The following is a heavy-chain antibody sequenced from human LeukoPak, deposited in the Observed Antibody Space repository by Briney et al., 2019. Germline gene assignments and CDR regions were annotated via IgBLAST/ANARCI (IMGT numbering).Heavy chain of an antibody. Sequence: ASVKVSCKASGGTFSSYAISWVRQAPGQGLEWMGGIIPIFGTANYAQKFQGRDTITADESTSTAYMELSSLRSEDTAVYYCARGGVEDILTGHFDYWGQGTLATVSS. J-gene: IGHJ4*02. CDR1: GGTFSSYA. CDR2: IIPIFGTA. CDR3: ARGGVEDILTGHFDY. D-gene: IGHD3-9*01. V-gene: IGHV1-69*13.